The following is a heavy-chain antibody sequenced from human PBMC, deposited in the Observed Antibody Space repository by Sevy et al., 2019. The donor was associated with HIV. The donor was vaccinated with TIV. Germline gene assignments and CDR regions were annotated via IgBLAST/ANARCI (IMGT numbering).Heavy chain of an antibody. D-gene: IGHD3-22*01. V-gene: IGHV3-15*01. CDR3: TTDGYDSSSYYGEIDY. CDR2: IKSKTDGGTT. CDR1: GFTFSNAW. J-gene: IGHJ4*02. Sequence: GGCLRLSCAASGFTFSNAWMSWVRQAPGKGLEWVGRIKSKTDGGTTDYAAPVKGRFTISSDDSKNTLYLQMNSLKTEVTAVYYCTTDGYDSSSYYGEIDYWGQGTLVAVSS.